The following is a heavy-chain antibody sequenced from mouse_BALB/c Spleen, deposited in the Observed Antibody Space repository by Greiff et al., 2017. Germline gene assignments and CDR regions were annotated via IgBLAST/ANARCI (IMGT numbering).Heavy chain of an antibody. D-gene: IGHD1-1*01. Sequence: EVQRVESGGGLVKPGGSLKLSCAASGFTFSSYAMSWVRQSPEKRLKWVAEISSGGSYTYYPDTVTGRFTISRDNAKNTLYLEMSSLRSEDTAMYYCARGGGSSEAMDYWGQGTSVTVSS. CDR2: ISSGGSYT. CDR3: ARGGGSSEAMDY. V-gene: IGHV5-9-4*01. J-gene: IGHJ4*01. CDR1: GFTFSSYA.